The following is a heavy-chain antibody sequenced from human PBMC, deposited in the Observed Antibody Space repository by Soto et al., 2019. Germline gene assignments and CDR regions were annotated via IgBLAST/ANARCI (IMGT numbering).Heavy chain of an antibody. Sequence: PGGSLRLSCAASGFTFSSYAMHWVRQAPGKGLEWVAVISYDGSNKYYADSVKGRFTISRDNSKNTLYLQMNSLRAEDTAVYYCARELNWFDPWGQGTLVTVSS. CDR1: GFTFSSYA. CDR3: ARELNWFDP. V-gene: IGHV3-30-3*01. J-gene: IGHJ5*02. CDR2: ISYDGSNK.